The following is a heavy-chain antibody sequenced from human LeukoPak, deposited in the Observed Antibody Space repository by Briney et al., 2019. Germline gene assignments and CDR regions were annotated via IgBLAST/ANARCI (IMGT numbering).Heavy chain of an antibody. V-gene: IGHV3-11*04. D-gene: IGHD3-22*01. J-gene: IGHJ4*02. Sequence: GGSLRLSCAASGFTFSDYYMSWIRQAPGKGLEWVSYISSSGSTIYYADSVKGRFTISRDNAKNSLYLQMNSLRAEDTAVYYCARAMGYYDSSGSNGGIFDYWGQGTLVTVSS. CDR3: ARAMGYYDSSGSNGGIFDY. CDR1: GFTFSDYY. CDR2: ISSSGSTI.